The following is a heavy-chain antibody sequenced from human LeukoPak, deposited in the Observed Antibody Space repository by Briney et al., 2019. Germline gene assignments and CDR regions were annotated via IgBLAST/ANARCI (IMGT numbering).Heavy chain of an antibody. CDR2: ISSNGGST. J-gene: IGHJ5*02. CDR3: VKGPAGYEYPLNWFDA. D-gene: IGHD5-12*01. Sequence: PGGSLRLSCSASGFTFSSYAMHWVRQAPGKGLEYVSAISSNGGSTYYADSVKGRFTISRDNTKNTLYLQMSSLRAEDTAVYYCVKGPAGYEYPLNWFDAWGQGTLVIVSS. CDR1: GFTFSSYA. V-gene: IGHV3-64D*06.